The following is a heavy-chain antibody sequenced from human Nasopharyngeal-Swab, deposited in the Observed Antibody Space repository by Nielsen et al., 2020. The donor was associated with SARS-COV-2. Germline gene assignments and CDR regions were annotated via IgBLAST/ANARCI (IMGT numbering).Heavy chain of an antibody. Sequence: GESLEISCAASGFTFSSYAMHWVRQAPGKGLEWVAVISYDGSNKYYADSVKGRFTISRDNSKNTLYLQMNSLRAEDTAVYYCAGDQGSGWLGGYMDVWGKGTTVTVSS. CDR1: GFTFSSYA. J-gene: IGHJ6*03. V-gene: IGHV3-30-3*01. CDR3: AGDQGSGWLGGYMDV. CDR2: ISYDGSNK. D-gene: IGHD6-19*01.